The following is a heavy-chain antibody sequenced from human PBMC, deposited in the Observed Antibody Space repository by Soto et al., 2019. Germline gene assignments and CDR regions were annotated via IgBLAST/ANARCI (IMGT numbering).Heavy chain of an antibody. CDR1: GFTFSSYG. V-gene: IGHV3-30*18. CDR2: ISYDGSNK. D-gene: IGHD2-15*01. J-gene: IGHJ3*02. CDR3: AKVGAKYCSGGSCFDAFDI. Sequence: PGGSLRLSCAASGFTFSSYGMHWVRQAPGKGLEWVAVISYDGSNKYYTDSVKGRFTISRDNSKNTLYLQMNSLRAEDTAVYYCAKVGAKYCSGGSCFDAFDIWGQGTMVTVSS.